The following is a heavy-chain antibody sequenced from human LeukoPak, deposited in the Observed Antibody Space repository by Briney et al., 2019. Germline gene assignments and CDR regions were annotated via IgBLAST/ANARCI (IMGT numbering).Heavy chain of an antibody. D-gene: IGHD2-2*01. Sequence: ASVKVSCKASGYTFTGYYMHWVRQAPGQGLEWMGWINPNSGGTNYAQKFQGWVTMTRDTPISTAYMELSRLRSDDTAVYYCARGDIVVVPAATPPLYNWFDPWGQGTLVTVSS. CDR1: GYTFTGYY. V-gene: IGHV1-2*04. CDR2: INPNSGGT. CDR3: ARGDIVVVPAATPPLYNWFDP. J-gene: IGHJ5*02.